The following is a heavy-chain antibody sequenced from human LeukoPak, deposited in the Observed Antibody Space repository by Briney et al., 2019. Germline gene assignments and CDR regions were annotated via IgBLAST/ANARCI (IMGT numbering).Heavy chain of an antibody. V-gene: IGHV3-30*03. Sequence: PGGSLRLSCAASGFTFSSYGMHWVRQAPGKGLEWVAVISYDGSNKYYADSVKGRFTISRDNSKNTLYLQMNSLRAEDTAVYYCAREGEVGANNYGMDVWGQGTTVTVSS. CDR2: ISYDGSNK. D-gene: IGHD1-26*01. J-gene: IGHJ6*02. CDR3: AREGEVGANNYGMDV. CDR1: GFTFSSYG.